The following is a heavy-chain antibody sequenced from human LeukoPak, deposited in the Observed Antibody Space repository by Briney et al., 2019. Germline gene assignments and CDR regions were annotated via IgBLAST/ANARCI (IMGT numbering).Heavy chain of an antibody. J-gene: IGHJ6*03. V-gene: IGHV3-48*01. CDR3: ARVRYYYYMDV. Sequence: GGSLRLSCAASGCTFSSYSMNWVRQAPGKGLEWVSYISNSSSTIYYADSVKGQFTISRDNAKNSLYLQMNSLRAEDMAVYYCARVRYYYYMDVWGKGTTVTVSS. CDR2: ISNSSSTI. CDR1: GCTFSSYS.